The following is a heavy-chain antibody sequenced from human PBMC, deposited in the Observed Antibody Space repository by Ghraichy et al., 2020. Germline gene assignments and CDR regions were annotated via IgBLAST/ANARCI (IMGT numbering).Heavy chain of an antibody. CDR1: GYTFTSYG. D-gene: IGHD6-13*01. J-gene: IGHJ6*02. V-gene: IGHV1-18*04. CDR3: ARDSPLWQQLVQYYGMDV. Sequence: ASVKVSCKASGYTFTSYGISWVRQAPGQGLEWMGWISAYNGNTNYAQKLQGRVTMTTDTSTSTAYMELRSLRSDDTAVYYCARDSPLWQQLVQYYGMDVWGQGTTVTVSS. CDR2: ISAYNGNT.